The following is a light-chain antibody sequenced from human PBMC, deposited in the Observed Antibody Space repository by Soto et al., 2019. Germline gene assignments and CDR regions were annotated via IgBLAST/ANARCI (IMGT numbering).Light chain of an antibody. J-gene: IGLJ1*01. CDR1: SSDVGAYNF. CDR2: NVY. Sequence: QSALTKPASVSGSPGQSITISCTGTSSDVGAYNFVSWHQQHPGKAPKLIIYNVYDRPSGISYRFSGSKSGNTASLTISGLQGEDEADYSCSYYTISRTYVFGTGTKLTVL. V-gene: IGLV2-14*03. CDR3: SYYTISRTYV.